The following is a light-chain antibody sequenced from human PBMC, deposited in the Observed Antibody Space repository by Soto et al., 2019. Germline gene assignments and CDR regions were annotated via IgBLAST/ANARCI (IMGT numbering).Light chain of an antibody. Sequence: QSALTQPASVSGSPGQSITISCTGTSSDVGGYNHVSWYQQHPGKAPKLMIYDVANRPSGISNRFSGSKSGNTATPTISGLQAEDEADYYCSSYTSSGTLDVLFGGGTKLTVL. CDR2: DVA. CDR1: SSDVGGYNH. CDR3: SSYTSSGTLDVL. J-gene: IGLJ3*02. V-gene: IGLV2-14*03.